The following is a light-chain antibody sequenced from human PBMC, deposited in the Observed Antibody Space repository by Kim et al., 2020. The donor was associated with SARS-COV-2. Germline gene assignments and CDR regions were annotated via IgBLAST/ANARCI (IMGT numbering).Light chain of an antibody. Sequence: LSPGERATLSCRASQSISSYLAWYQQKPGQAPRLLIYDASNRAAGIPARFSGSGSGTDFTLTISSLEPEDFAVYYCQQRSNWPLTFGGGTKVDIK. CDR3: QQRSNWPLT. CDR1: QSISSY. V-gene: IGKV3-11*01. CDR2: DAS. J-gene: IGKJ4*01.